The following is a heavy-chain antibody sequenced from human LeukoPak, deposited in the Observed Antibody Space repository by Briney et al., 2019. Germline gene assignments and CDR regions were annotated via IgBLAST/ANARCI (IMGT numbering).Heavy chain of an antibody. CDR2: IYPGDSDT. V-gene: IGHV5-51*01. CDR1: GYSFTTYW. CDR3: ARRWELYYFDY. D-gene: IGHD1-26*01. Sequence: GESLKISCRVSGYSFTTYWIGWVRQMPGKGLEWMGLIYPGDSDTRYSPSFQGQVTISADKSISTAYLQWSSLKASDTAMYYCARRWELYYFDYWGQGTLVTVSS. J-gene: IGHJ4*02.